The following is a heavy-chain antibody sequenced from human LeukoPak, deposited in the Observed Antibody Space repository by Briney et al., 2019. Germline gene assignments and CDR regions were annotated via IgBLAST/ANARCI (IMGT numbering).Heavy chain of an antibody. CDR3: AKDYKRAKTGDPPAWYFDY. V-gene: IGHV3-30*18. CDR2: ISYDGSNK. J-gene: IGHJ4*02. D-gene: IGHD7-27*01. CDR1: GFTFSSYG. Sequence: GRSLRLSCAASGFTFSSYGMHWVRQAPGKGLEWVAVISYDGSNKYYADSVKGRLTISRDNSKNTLYLQMNSLRAEDTAVYYCAKDYKRAKTGDPPAWYFDYWGQGTLVTVSS.